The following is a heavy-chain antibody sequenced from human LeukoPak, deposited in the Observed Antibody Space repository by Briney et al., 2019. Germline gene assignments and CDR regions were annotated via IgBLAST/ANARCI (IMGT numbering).Heavy chain of an antibody. D-gene: IGHD3-3*01. CDR2: IIPILGIA. Sequence: GASVKVSCKASGGTFSSYAISWVRQAPGQGLEWMGRIIPILGIANYAQKFQGRVTITADKSTSTAYMELSSLRSEDTAVYYCAREGLRFLEWLSSDAFDIWGQGTMVTFSS. V-gene: IGHV1-69*04. CDR1: GGTFSSYA. CDR3: AREGLRFLEWLSSDAFDI. J-gene: IGHJ3*02.